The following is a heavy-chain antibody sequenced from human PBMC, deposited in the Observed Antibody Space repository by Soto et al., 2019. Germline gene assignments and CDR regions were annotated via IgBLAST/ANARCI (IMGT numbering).Heavy chain of an antibody. CDR2: ISGSGENT. D-gene: IGHD5-12*01. J-gene: IGHJ4*02. CDR3: AKRDGYNAFDY. CDR1: GFTFRSYA. V-gene: IGHV3-23*01. Sequence: EVQLLESGGDLVQPGGSLRLSCAASGFTFRSYAMGWVRQAPGKGLEWVSAISGSGENTHYADSVKGRFIISRDNSKNTLYLQMNSLRAEDTAVYFCAKRDGYNAFDYWGQGTLVTVSS.